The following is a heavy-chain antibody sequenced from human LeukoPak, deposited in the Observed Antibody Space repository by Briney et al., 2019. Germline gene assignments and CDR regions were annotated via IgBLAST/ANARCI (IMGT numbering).Heavy chain of an antibody. V-gene: IGHV1-69*04. J-gene: IGHJ6*02. D-gene: IGHD3-10*01. Sequence: ASVKVSCKASGGTFSSYAISWVRQAPGQGLEWMGRIIPILGIANYAQEFQGRVTITADKSTSTAYMELSSLRSEDTAVYYCARRSMVRDYYGMDVWGQGTTVTVSS. CDR3: ARRSMVRDYYGMDV. CDR2: IIPILGIA. CDR1: GGTFSSYA.